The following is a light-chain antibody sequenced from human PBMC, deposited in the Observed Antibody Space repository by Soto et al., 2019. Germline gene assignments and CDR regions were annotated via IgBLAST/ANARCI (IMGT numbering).Light chain of an antibody. J-gene: IGLJ3*02. CDR1: NTDVGGYNY. CDR2: EVT. CDR3: SSYAGSNVWV. Sequence: QSALTQPPSASGSPGQSVTISCTGSNTDVGGYNYVSWYQQHPGKAPKVMIYEVTKRPSGVPARFSGSRSGNTASLTVSGLQAEDEADYYCSSYAGSNVWVFGGGTQLIVL. V-gene: IGLV2-8*01.